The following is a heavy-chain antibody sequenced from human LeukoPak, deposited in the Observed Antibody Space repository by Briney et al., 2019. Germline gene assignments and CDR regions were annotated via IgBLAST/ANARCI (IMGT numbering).Heavy chain of an antibody. CDR3: ARESRYRDYFDY. CDR1: GFTFSSYA. J-gene: IGHJ4*02. Sequence: QPGGSLRLSCAASGFTFSSYAMSWVRQAPGKGLEWVSAISGSGGSTYYADSVKGRFAISRDNAKNTVYLQMNSVRADDTAVYYCARESRYRDYFDYWGQGTMVTVSS. CDR2: ISGSGGST. V-gene: IGHV3-23*01. D-gene: IGHD1-14*01.